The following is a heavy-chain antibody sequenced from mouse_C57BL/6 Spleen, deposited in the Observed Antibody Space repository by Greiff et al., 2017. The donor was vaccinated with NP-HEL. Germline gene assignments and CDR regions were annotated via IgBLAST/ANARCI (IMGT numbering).Heavy chain of an antibody. V-gene: IGHV1-69*01. CDR3: ARTGGPWYFDV. Sequence: VQLQQPGAELVMPGASVKLSCKASGYTFTSYWMHWVKQRPGQGLEWIGEIDPSDSYTTYNQKFKGKSTLTVDKSSSTAYMQLSSLTSEDSAVYYCARTGGPWYFDVWGTGTTVTVSS. J-gene: IGHJ1*03. CDR2: IDPSDSYT. CDR1: GYTFTSYW.